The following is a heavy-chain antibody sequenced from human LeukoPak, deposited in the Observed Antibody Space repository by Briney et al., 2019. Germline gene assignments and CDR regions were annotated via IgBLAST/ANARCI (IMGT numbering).Heavy chain of an antibody. CDR3: AKDAASAMVSMYDY. V-gene: IGHV3-23*01. J-gene: IGHJ4*02. D-gene: IGHD5-18*01. Sequence: GGSLRLSCAASGFTFSSYAMNWVRQAPGKGLEWVSAISGSGCGTYYADSVKGRFTISRDNSKNTLYLQMNSLRAEDTAVYYCAKDAASAMVSMYDYWGQGTLVTVSS. CDR1: GFTFSSYA. CDR2: ISGSGCGT.